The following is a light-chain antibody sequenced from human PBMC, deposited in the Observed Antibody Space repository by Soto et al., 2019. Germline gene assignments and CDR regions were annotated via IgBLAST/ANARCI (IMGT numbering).Light chain of an antibody. J-gene: IGLJ2*01. Sequence: QSVLTQPPSVSGAPGQRVTISCTGSSSNIGAGYDVHWYQQLPGTAPKLLIYGNSNRPSGVPDRFSGSKSGTSASLAITGLQAEDGADYYCQSYDSSLGGSGVFGGGTQLTVL. CDR2: GNS. CDR1: SSNIGAGYD. V-gene: IGLV1-40*01. CDR3: QSYDSSLGGSGV.